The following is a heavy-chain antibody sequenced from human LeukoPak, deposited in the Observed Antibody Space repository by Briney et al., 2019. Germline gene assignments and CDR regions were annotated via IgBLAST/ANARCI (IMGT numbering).Heavy chain of an antibody. J-gene: IGHJ3*02. CDR2: MNPNSGNT. V-gene: IGHV1-8*01. D-gene: IGHD5-24*01. Sequence: GASVKVSCKASGYTFTSYDINWVRQATGQGLEWMGWMNPNSGNTSYAQKFQGRVTMTRNTSISTAYMELSSLRSEDTAVYYCARAIEMYAFDIWGQGTMVTVSS. CDR3: ARAIEMYAFDI. CDR1: GYTFTSYD.